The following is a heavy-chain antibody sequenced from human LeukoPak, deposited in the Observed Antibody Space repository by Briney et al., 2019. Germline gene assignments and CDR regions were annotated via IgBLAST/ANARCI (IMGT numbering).Heavy chain of an antibody. CDR3: AKERAQYTYGPYYFDY. D-gene: IGHD5-18*01. V-gene: IGHV3-30*02. CDR1: GFTFSNYG. CDR2: IRYDGSNK. Sequence: GGSLRLSRAASGFTFSNYGMHWVRQAPGKGLEWVAFIRYDGSNKYYVDSMKGRFTISRDNSKSTLYLQMNSLSAEDTAVYYCAKERAQYTYGPYYFDYWGQGTLVTVSS. J-gene: IGHJ4*02.